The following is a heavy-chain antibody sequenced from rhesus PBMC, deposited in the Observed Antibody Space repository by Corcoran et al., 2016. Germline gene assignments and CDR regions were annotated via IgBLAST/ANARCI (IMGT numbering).Heavy chain of an antibody. CDR3: ASEDGGIAAAGY. J-gene: IGHJ4*01. Sequence: QLQLQESGPGLVKPSETLSVTCAVSGGSISSSYWSWIRQAPGKGLEWFGYIYGSGSSTNYNPPLKSRVTLSVDTSKNQLSLKLSAVTAADTAVYYCASEDGGIAAAGYWGQGVLVTVSS. CDR1: GGSISSSY. V-gene: IGHV4-169*02. D-gene: IGHD6-25*01. CDR2: IYGSGSST.